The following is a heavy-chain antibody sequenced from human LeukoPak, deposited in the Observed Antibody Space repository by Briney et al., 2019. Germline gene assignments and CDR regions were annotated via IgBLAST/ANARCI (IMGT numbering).Heavy chain of an antibody. CDR2: INPNSGGT. Sequence: ASVKVSCKASGYTFTGYYMHWVRQAPGQGLEWMGWINPNSGGTNYVQKFQGRVTMTRDTSISTAYMELSRLRAKVTYVYYYTREAYDAFDIWGQGTIVTVSS. J-gene: IGHJ3*02. V-gene: IGHV1-2*02. CDR1: GYTFTGYY. CDR3: TREAYDAFDI.